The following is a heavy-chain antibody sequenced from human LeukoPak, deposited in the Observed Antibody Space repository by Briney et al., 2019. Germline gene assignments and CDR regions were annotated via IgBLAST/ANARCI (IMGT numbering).Heavy chain of an antibody. J-gene: IGHJ4*02. V-gene: IGHV4-34*01. D-gene: IGHD2-15*01. CDR1: GGSFSGYY. CDR3: AAPSMIAATGSFDY. CDR2: INHSGST. Sequence: KPSETLSLTCAVYGGSFSGYYWSWIRQPPGKGLEWIGEINHSGSTNYNPSLKSRVTISVDTSKNQFSLKLSSVTAADTAVYYCAAPSMIAATGSFDYWGQGTLVTVSS.